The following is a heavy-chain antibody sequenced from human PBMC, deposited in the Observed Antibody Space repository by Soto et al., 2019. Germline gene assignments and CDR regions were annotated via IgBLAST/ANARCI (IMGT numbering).Heavy chain of an antibody. V-gene: IGHV3-53*01. CDR3: ARDGFGRYDDSGSEAFDI. CDR1: GFTVSTYT. CDR2: ISTSGTT. D-gene: IGHD3-10*01. J-gene: IGHJ3*02. Sequence: PGGSLRLSCAASGFTVSTYTLNWVRQAPGEGLEWVSYISTSGTTYYADSVKGRFTISRDNFKNTLYLQMNSLRAEDTAMYYGARDGFGRYDDSGSEAFDIWGQGTMVTVSS.